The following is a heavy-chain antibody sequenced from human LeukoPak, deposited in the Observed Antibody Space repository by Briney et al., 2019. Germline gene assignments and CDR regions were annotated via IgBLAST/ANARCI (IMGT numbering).Heavy chain of an antibody. V-gene: IGHV1-8*01. CDR1: GYTFSSSD. CDR3: ARSIAAAAGFDY. Sequence: ASVKVSCKASGYTFSSSDINWVRQATGQGLEWMGWMNPNSGNSYYAQRFQGRVTMTRDTSISTAYMEVSSLRSEDTAVYYCARSIAAAAGFDYWGQGTLVTVSS. CDR2: MNPNSGNS. J-gene: IGHJ4*02. D-gene: IGHD6-13*01.